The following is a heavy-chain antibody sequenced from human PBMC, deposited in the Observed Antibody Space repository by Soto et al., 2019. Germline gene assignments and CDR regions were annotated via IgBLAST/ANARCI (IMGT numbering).Heavy chain of an antibody. CDR3: VRGDFHDSSGPYYYYGMDV. J-gene: IGHJ6*02. Sequence: GGSLRLSCAAFGFTFRNYWMSWVRQAPGKGLQWVANIKQDGSQKWYVDSVKGRFTISRDNTKTSLYLQMNNLRVEDTAVYYCVRGDFHDSSGPYYYYGMDVWGQGTTVTVSS. V-gene: IGHV3-7*04. D-gene: IGHD3-22*01. CDR1: GFTFRNYW. CDR2: IKQDGSQK.